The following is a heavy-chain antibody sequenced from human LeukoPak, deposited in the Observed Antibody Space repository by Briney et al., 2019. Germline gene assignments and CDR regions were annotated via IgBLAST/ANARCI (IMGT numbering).Heavy chain of an antibody. CDR3: VKEHCSSTSRFYFDY. J-gene: IGHJ4*02. CDR2: ISGNGGST. CDR1: GFTFSNYG. D-gene: IGHD2-2*01. V-gene: IGHV3-64D*06. Sequence: PGGSLRLSCSASGFTFSNYGMHWVRQAPGKGLEYVSAISGNGGSTHYADSVKGRFTISRDNSKNTLYLQMSSLRAEDTAVYYCVKEHCSSTSRFYFDYWGQGTLVTVSS.